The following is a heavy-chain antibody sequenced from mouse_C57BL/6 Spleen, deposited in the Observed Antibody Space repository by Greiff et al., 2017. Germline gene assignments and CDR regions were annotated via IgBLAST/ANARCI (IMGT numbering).Heavy chain of an antibody. D-gene: IGHD2-12*01. CDR3: ARYHYSYAMDY. V-gene: IGHV14-2*01. Sequence: EVKLLESGAELVKPGASVKLSCTASGFNINDYYMHWVKQRTEQGLEWIGKIDPEDGETKYAPKFQGKATITADTSSNTAYLQPSSLTSEDTAVYYCARYHYSYAMDYWGQGTSVTVSS. CDR2: IDPEDGET. CDR1: GFNINDYY. J-gene: IGHJ4*01.